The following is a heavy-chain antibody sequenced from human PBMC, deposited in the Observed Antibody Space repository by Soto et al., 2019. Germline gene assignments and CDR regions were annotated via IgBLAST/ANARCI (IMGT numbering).Heavy chain of an antibody. Sequence: PGGSLRLSCAASGFTFSSYGMHWVRQAPGKGLEWVAVISYDGSNKYYADSVKGRFTISRDNSKNTLYLQMNSLRAEDTAVYYCAKILSSGYYPTHDYWGQGTLVTVSS. D-gene: IGHD3-22*01. V-gene: IGHV3-30*18. CDR1: GFTFSSYG. CDR3: AKILSSGYYPTHDY. J-gene: IGHJ4*02. CDR2: ISYDGSNK.